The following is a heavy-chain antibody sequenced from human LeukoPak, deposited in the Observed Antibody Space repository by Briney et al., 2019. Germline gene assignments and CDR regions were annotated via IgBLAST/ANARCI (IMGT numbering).Heavy chain of an antibody. CDR3: AREIYAGVVLIIGY. CDR2: IRSKAYGGTT. J-gene: IGHJ4*02. CDR1: GFTFGDYA. Sequence: QPGRSLRLSCTASGFTFGDYAMSWFRQAPGKGLEWVGFIRSKAYGGTTEYAASVKGGVNISRDDSKSIAYLQMNSLKTEDTAVYYCAREIYAGVVLIIGYWGQGTLVTVSS. D-gene: IGHD3-22*01. V-gene: IGHV3-49*03.